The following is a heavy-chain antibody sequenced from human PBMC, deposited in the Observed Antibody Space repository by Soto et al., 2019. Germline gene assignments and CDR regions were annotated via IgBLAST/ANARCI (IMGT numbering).Heavy chain of an antibody. V-gene: IGHV4-31*02. Sequence: QVRLQEWGPGLVKPSQTLSLKCSVSGGSITTGGRYWIWIRQRPGKGLEWIGDIYYSGNTYYNAYLQRRVTISVEAAKNQFSLKLSSVTAADTAVYYCAQALVFTGGDGFEIWGQGRLFTVSS. D-gene: IGHD1-1*01. J-gene: IGHJ3*02. CDR1: GGSITTGGRY. CDR2: IYYSGNT. CDR3: AQALVFTGGDGFEI.